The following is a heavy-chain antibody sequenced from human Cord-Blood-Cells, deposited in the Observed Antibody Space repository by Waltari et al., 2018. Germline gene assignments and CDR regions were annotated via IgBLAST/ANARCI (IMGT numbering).Heavy chain of an antibody. V-gene: IGHV1-2*02. CDR3: ARGYSSAYYYYGMDV. Sequence: MQRGPSGVTVKLPVASVKGCWYASGSAFTDSNTPWLLQARGPGLAWMGWINPYSGGTNHAHKFQGRVTMTRDTSISTAYMELSRLRSDDTAVYYGARGYSSAYYYYGMDVWGQGTTVTVSS. CDR2: INPYSGGT. CDR1: GSAFTDSN. D-gene: IGHD6-25*01. J-gene: IGHJ6*02.